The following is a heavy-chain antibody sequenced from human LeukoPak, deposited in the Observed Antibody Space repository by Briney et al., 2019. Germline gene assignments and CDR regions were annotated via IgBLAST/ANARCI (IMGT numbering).Heavy chain of an antibody. D-gene: IGHD6-6*01. Sequence: GGSLRLSCAASGFTFSTYWMSWVRQAPGKGLEWVANINKDGSEKYYVDSVMGRFTISRDNAKNSLFLQMNSLRDEDTAVYYCASGFSSSPYFDYWGQGTLVTVSS. J-gene: IGHJ4*02. CDR3: ASGFSSSPYFDY. V-gene: IGHV3-7*02. CDR2: INKDGSEK. CDR1: GFTFSTYW.